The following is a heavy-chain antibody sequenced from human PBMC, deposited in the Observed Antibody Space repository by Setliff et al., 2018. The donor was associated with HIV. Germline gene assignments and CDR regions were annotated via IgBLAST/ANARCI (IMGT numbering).Heavy chain of an antibody. Sequence: PSETLSLTCAVYGGSLTGYFWTWIRQSPGKGLEWVAYIRASGSTIYYTDSVKGRFTISRDNAKNSLDLQMKSLRADDTSVYYCARGSSWYGPNRHRHINYWGQGTLVTVSS. CDR3: ARGSSWYGPNRHRHINY. D-gene: IGHD6-13*01. J-gene: IGHJ4*02. V-gene: IGHV3-11*04. CDR2: IRASGSTI. CDR1: GGSLTGYF.